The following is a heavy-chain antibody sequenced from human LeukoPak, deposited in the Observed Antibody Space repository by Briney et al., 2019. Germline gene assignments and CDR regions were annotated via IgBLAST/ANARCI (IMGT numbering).Heavy chain of an antibody. D-gene: IGHD5-18*01. J-gene: IGHJ4*02. CDR2: IYYSGST. CDR1: GGSISSYY. V-gene: IGHV4-59*01. Sequence: SETLSLTSTVSGGSISSYYWSWIRQPPGKGLEWIGYIYYSGSTNYNPSLKSRVTISVDTSKNQFSLKLSSVTAADTAVYYCARGGLTGLQLWSIDYWGQGTLVTVSS. CDR3: ARGGLTGLQLWSIDY.